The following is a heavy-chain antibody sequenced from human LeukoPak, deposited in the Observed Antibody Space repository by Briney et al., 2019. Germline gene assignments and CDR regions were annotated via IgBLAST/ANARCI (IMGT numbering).Heavy chain of an antibody. CDR3: AGDDYGDYGLDY. Sequence: PSETLSLTCAVSGGSISSSNWWRWVRQPPGKGLEWIGEIYHSGSTNYNPSLKSRVTISVDKSKNQFSLKLSSVTAADTAVYYCAGDDYGDYGLDYWGQGTLVTVSS. D-gene: IGHD4-17*01. J-gene: IGHJ4*02. CDR1: GGSISSSNW. V-gene: IGHV4-4*02. CDR2: IYHSGST.